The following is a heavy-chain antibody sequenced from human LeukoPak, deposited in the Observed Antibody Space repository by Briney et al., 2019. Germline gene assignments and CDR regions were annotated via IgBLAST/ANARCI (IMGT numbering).Heavy chain of an antibody. CDR1: GGTFSSYA. CDR2: IIPIFGTA. CDR3: ARDGGFSGSYSEWFDP. V-gene: IGHV1-69*05. D-gene: IGHD1-26*01. J-gene: IGHJ5*02. Sequence: SVKGSCKASGGTFSSYAISWVRQAPGQGLEWMGRIIPIFGTANYAQKFQGRVTITTDESTSTAYMELSSLRSDDTAVYYCARDGGFSGSYSEWFDPWGQGTLVSVSS.